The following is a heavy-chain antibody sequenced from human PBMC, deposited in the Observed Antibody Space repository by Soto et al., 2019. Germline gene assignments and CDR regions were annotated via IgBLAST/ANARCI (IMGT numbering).Heavy chain of an antibody. CDR2: INPSGGST. CDR3: ARERPYYYDSSGYCD. Sequence: QVQLVQSGAEVKKPGASVKVSCKASGYTFTSYYMHWVRQAPGQGLEWMGIINPSGGSTSYAEKVQGRVGMTRDTSISTVYMEVSSLRSEDTGVYYCARERPYYYDSSGYCDWGQGTLVTVSS. D-gene: IGHD3-22*01. CDR1: GYTFTSYY. V-gene: IGHV1-46*01. J-gene: IGHJ4*02.